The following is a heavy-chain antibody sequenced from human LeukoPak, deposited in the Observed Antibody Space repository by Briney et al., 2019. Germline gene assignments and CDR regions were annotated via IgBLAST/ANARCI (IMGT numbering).Heavy chain of an antibody. D-gene: IGHD5-12*01. J-gene: IGHJ4*02. V-gene: IGHV3-23*01. CDR3: AKAIVLATLSSFDY. CDR2: ISGSGGST. CDR1: GLTFTNYA. Sequence: PGGSLRLSCAASGLTFTNYAMSWVRQAPGKGLEWVSVISGSGGSTYYADFVKGRFTISRDNSKSTLYLQMNSLRAEDTAVYYCAKAIVLATLSSFDYWGQGTLVTVSS.